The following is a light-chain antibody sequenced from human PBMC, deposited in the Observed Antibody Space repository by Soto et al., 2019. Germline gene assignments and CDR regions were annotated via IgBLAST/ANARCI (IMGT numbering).Light chain of an antibody. CDR2: DVT. J-gene: IGLJ3*02. Sequence: SALTQPRSVSGSPGQSVTISCTGTSSDVGGYDFVSWYQQHPGKAPKLIIFDVTKRPSGVPDRFSGSKSGNSASLTISGLQAEDEADYFCCSYAGSYTLGVFGGGTKLTVL. CDR3: CSYAGSYTLGV. V-gene: IGLV2-11*01. CDR1: SSDVGGYDF.